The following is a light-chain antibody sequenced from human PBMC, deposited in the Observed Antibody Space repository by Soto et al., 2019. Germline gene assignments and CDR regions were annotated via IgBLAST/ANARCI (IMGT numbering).Light chain of an antibody. J-gene: IGKJ1*01. CDR2: GAS. CDR3: QQYNNWPPWT. Sequence: EMVMTQSPATLSVCPGERATLSCMASQSVSSNLSWYQQKPGQAPRLLIYGASTRATGIPARFSGSGSGTEFTLTISSLQSEDFAVYYCQQYNNWPPWTFGQGTKVDIK. V-gene: IGKV3-15*01. CDR1: QSVSSN.